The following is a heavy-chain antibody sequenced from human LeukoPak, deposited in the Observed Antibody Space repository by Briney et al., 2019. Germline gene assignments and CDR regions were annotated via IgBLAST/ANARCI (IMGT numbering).Heavy chain of an antibody. Sequence: GASVKVSCKASGYTFTGYYMHWVRQAPGQGLEWMGWINPNSGGTNYAQKFQGRVTMTRDTSISTAYMELSSLRSEDTAVYYCARAAGAGGDIRFDPWGQGTLVTVSS. CDR2: INPNSGGT. CDR1: GYTFTGYY. V-gene: IGHV1-2*02. J-gene: IGHJ5*02. CDR3: ARAAGAGGDIRFDP. D-gene: IGHD2-21*01.